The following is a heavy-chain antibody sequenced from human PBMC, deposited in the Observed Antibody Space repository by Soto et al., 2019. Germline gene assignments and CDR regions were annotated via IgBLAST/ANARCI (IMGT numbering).Heavy chain of an antibody. D-gene: IGHD6-13*01. J-gene: IGHJ5*02. CDR1: GFTFSSYS. V-gene: IGHV3-21*01. CDR3: ARSQTYSSSCFGP. Sequence: PGGSLRLSCAASGFTFSSYSMNWVRQVPGKGLEWVSSISGNGHYIYYADSVTGRFTISRDNAKNSLYLQMNSLRAEDTAVYYCARSQTYSSSCFGPWGLGTLVTVSS. CDR2: ISGNGHYI.